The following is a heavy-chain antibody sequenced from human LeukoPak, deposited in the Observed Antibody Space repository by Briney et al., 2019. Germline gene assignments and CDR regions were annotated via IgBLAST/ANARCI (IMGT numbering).Heavy chain of an antibody. J-gene: IGHJ4*02. CDR1: GGSISSYY. Sequence: PSETLSLTCTVSGGSISSYYRSWIRQPPGKGLEWIGDIYYSGSTNYNPSLKSRITISVDTSKNQFSLKLSSVTAADTAVYYCARGCGYSYGYDYWGQGTLVTVSS. V-gene: IGHV4-59*01. D-gene: IGHD5-18*01. CDR2: IYYSGST. CDR3: ARGCGYSYGYDY.